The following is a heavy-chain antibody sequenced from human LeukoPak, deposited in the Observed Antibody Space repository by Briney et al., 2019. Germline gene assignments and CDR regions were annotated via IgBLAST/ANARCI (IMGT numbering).Heavy chain of an antibody. D-gene: IGHD3-3*01. Sequence: SQTLSLTRTVSGGSISSGGYYWSWIRQHPGKGLEWIGYIYYSGSTYYNPSLKSRVTISVDTSKNQFSLKLSSVTAADTAVYYCARGQDYDFWSGYYYGMDVWGQGTTVTVSS. J-gene: IGHJ6*02. CDR1: GGSISSGGYY. V-gene: IGHV4-31*03. CDR2: IYYSGST. CDR3: ARGQDYDFWSGYYYGMDV.